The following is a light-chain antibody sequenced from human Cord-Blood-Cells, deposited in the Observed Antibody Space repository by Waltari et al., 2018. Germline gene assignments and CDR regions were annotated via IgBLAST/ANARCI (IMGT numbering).Light chain of an antibody. CDR3: CSYAGSSTWV. V-gene: IGLV2-23*01. J-gene: IGLJ3*02. Sequence: QSALTQPASESGSPGQSITISCTGPSSDVGSYNLVSWYQQHPGKAPKLMIYEGSKRPSGVSNRFSGSKSGNTASLTISGLQAEDEADYYCCSYAGSSTWVFGGGTKLTVL. CDR1: SSDVGSYNL. CDR2: EGS.